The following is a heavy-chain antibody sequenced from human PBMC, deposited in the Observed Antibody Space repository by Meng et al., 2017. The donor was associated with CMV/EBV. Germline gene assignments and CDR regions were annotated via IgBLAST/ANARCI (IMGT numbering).Heavy chain of an antibody. CDR2: MNPNSGNT. D-gene: IGHD3-3*01. CDR3: ASPITIGYYYYGMDV. CDR1: GYTFTSYD. J-gene: IGHJ6*02. Sequence: ASVKVSCKASGYTFTSYDINWVRQATGQGLEWMGWMNPNSGNTGYAQKFQGRVTMTRNTSISTAYMELSSLRSEDTAVYYCASPITIGYYYYGMDVWGQGTTVTVSS. V-gene: IGHV1-8*01.